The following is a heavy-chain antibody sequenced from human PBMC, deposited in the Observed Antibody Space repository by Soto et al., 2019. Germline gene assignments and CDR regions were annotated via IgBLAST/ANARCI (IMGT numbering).Heavy chain of an antibody. CDR1: GGSISSYY. CDR3: ARLLWSRGDGFDP. J-gene: IGHJ5*02. D-gene: IGHD3-10*01. Sequence: QVQLQESGPGLVKPSETLSLTCTVSGGSISSYYWSWIRQPPGKGLEWIRYIYYSGSTNYNPSLKSRVTISVDTSKNQFSLKLSSVTAADTAVYYCARLLWSRGDGFDPWGQGTLVTVSS. CDR2: IYYSGST. V-gene: IGHV4-59*08.